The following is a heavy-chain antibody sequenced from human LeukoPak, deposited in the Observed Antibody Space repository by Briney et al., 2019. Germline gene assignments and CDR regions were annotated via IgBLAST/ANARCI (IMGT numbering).Heavy chain of an antibody. D-gene: IGHD3-22*01. CDR1: GGSISSSSHY. V-gene: IGHV4-39*01. CDR3: ARARAHLKYYYDSSGYYYFDY. CDR2: IYYSGRT. Sequence: SETLSLTCAVSGGSISSSSHYWGWIRQPPGKGLEWIGSIYYSGRTYYNPSLKSRVTISVDTSKNQFSLKLNSVTAADTAVYYCARARAHLKYYYDSSGYYYFDYWGQGTLVTVSS. J-gene: IGHJ4*02.